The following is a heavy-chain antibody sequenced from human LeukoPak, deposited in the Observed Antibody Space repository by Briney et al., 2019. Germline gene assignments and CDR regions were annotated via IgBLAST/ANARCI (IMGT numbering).Heavy chain of an antibody. CDR2: IWYDGSNK. D-gene: IGHD2-15*01. CDR1: GFTFSSYG. CDR3: ARGPYCSGGTCYVLGAFDI. J-gene: IGHJ3*02. Sequence: GGSLRLSCAASGFTFSSYGMHWVRQAPGKGLEWVAVIWYDGSNKYYADSVKGRFTISRDNSKNTLYLQMNSLRAEDTAVYYCARGPYCSGGTCYVLGAFDIWGQGTMVTVSS. V-gene: IGHV3-33*01.